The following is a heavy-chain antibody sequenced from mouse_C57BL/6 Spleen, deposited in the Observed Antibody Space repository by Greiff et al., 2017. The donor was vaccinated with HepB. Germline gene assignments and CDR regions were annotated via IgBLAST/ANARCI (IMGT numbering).Heavy chain of an antibody. CDR2: IDPNSGGT. Sequence: QVHVKQPGAELVKPGASVKLSCKASGYTFTSYWMHWVKQRPGRGLEWIGRIDPNSGGTKYNEKFKSKATLTVDKPSSTAYMQLSSLTSEDSAVYHCARSDYGSSYWYFDVWGTGTTVTVSS. V-gene: IGHV1-72*01. J-gene: IGHJ1*03. D-gene: IGHD1-1*01. CDR3: ARSDYGSSYWYFDV. CDR1: GYTFTSYW.